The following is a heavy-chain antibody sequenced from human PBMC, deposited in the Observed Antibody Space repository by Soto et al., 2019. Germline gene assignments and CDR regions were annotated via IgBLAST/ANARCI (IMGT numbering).Heavy chain of an antibody. J-gene: IGHJ4*02. CDR2: IYASRAP. D-gene: IGHD3-22*01. V-gene: IGHV4-59*01. Sequence: SETLCPTCTVSGGSIGSFYWGWIWQSPGGTLEWIGYIYASRAPTYNPSPASRLTLSVGITNNELSMDLTSVTAADTAVYYCARCHSFDGSFQHNAFAFWGQGTLVTVCS. CDR3: ARCHSFDGSFQHNAFAF. CDR1: GGSIGSFY.